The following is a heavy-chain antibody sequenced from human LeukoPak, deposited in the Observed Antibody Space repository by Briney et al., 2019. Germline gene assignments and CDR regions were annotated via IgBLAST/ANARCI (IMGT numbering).Heavy chain of an antibody. Sequence: GSLRLSCAASGFTFSNAWMSWVRQAPGKGLEWVGRIKTKSDGGTADFAAPVKGRFTISRDDSENTLYLQMNSLKTEDTAVYYCTAGIGDCWGQGTLVTVSS. D-gene: IGHD2/OR15-2a*01. J-gene: IGHJ4*02. CDR1: GFTFSNAW. CDR3: TAGIGDC. V-gene: IGHV3-15*01. CDR2: IKTKSDGGTA.